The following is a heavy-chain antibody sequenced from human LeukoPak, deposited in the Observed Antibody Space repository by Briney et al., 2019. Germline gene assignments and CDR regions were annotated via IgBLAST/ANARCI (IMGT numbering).Heavy chain of an antibody. CDR1: GYSISSGYY. CDR3: ATPYCSSTSCYDAFDI. J-gene: IGHJ3*02. Sequence: SETLSLTCAVSGYSISSGYYRGWIRPPPGKGLEWIGSIYHSGSTYYNPSLKSRVTISVDTSKNQFSLKLSSVTAADTAVYYCATPYCSSTSCYDAFDIWGQGTMVTVSS. D-gene: IGHD2-2*01. V-gene: IGHV4-38-2*01. CDR2: IYHSGST.